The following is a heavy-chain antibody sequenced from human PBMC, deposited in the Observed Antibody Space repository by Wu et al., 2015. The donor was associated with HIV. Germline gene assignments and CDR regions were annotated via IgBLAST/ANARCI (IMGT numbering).Heavy chain of an antibody. CDR2: ILPNTDAT. D-gene: IGHD1-20*01. CDR1: GYTFTSYA. CDR3: ASYGPGYNWMYS. Sequence: QVQLVQSGAEVKKPGASVKVSCKASGYTFTSYAITWVRQAPGQGLEWMGWILPNTDATKYAPRFQGRVTMTRDTSISTIYMELRGLRSDDTALYFCASYGPGYNWMYSWGQGTLVTVSS. J-gene: IGHJ4*02. V-gene: IGHV1-2*02.